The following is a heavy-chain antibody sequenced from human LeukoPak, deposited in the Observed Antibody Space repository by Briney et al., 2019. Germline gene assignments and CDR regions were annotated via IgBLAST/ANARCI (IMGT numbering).Heavy chain of an antibody. CDR1: GLTLGGHD. CDR2: VSSGHHA. Sequence: GGSLRLSCTASGLTLGGHDMHWVRQTTGEGLEWVAAVSSGHHAFYAGSVKGRFTVSREDAKNSLYLQMNSLRAGDTAVYYCVREARGYHYTYFDYWGQGSLVTVSS. J-gene: IGHJ4*02. CDR3: VREARGYHYTYFDY. D-gene: IGHD5-18*01. V-gene: IGHV3-13*01.